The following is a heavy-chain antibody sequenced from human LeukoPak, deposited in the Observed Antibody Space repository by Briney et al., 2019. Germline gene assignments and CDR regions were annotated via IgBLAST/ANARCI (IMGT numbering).Heavy chain of an antibody. CDR1: GGSISSHY. D-gene: IGHD3-3*01. CDR2: IYYSGTT. CDR3: ARINQDYDFWSGYYTRNYFDY. V-gene: IGHV4-59*11. Sequence: SETLSLTCTVSGGSISSHYWSWIRQPPGKGLEWVGYIYYSGTTNYNPSLKSRVTISVDTSKNQFSLKLSSVTAADTAVYYCARINQDYDFWSGYYTRNYFDYWGQGTLVTVSS. J-gene: IGHJ4*02.